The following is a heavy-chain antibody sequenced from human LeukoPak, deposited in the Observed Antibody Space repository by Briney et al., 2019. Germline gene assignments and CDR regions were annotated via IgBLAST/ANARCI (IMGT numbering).Heavy chain of an antibody. J-gene: IGHJ4*02. Sequence: GGSLRLSCAASGFAFSTYTINWVRQAPGKGLEWVSSITSSSTYMFYADSLKGRFTISRDNAKNSLYLQMNGLRAEDTAVYYCARAPSGSYSYFDNWGQGTLVTVSS. CDR2: ITSSSTYM. CDR3: ARAPSGSYSYFDN. V-gene: IGHV3-21*01. D-gene: IGHD1-26*01. CDR1: GFAFSTYT.